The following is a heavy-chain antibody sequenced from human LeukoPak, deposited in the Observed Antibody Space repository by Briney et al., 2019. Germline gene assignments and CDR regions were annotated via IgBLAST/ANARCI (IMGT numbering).Heavy chain of an antibody. Sequence: SETLSLTCTVSGGSVSSGRYYWSWIRQPPGKGLEWIAYIYNTGATNYNPSLKSRVTISVDTSKNQFSLRLTSVTAADTAVYYCARGMTSVYLDSLGYWGQGTLVTVSS. CDR3: ARGMTSVYLDSLGY. CDR1: GGSVSSGRYY. V-gene: IGHV4-61*01. CDR2: IYNTGAT. D-gene: IGHD5/OR15-5a*01. J-gene: IGHJ4*02.